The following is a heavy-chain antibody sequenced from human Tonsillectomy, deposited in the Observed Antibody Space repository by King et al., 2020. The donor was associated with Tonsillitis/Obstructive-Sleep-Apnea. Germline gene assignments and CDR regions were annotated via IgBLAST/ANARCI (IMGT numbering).Heavy chain of an antibody. V-gene: IGHV3-53*01. J-gene: IGHJ4*02. CDR1: GFTFSSNY. CDR3: ARESAQASSYFRPLDY. D-gene: IGHD3-9*01. Sequence: VQLVESGGGLIQPGGSLRLSCAASGFTFSSNYMSWVRQAPGKGLEWVSVIYSGGSTYYADSVKGRFTISRDNSKNTLYLQMNSLRAEDTAVYYCARESAQASSYFRPLDYWGQGTLVTVSS. CDR2: IYSGGST.